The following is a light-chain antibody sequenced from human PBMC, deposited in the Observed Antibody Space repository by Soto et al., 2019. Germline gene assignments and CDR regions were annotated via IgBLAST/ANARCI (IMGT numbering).Light chain of an antibody. Sequence: EILMTQSPATLPVSPGERATLSCRAGQSVSANLAWYQHKPGQAPRLLIYGTSTRATGIPARFSGSGSGTHFILSISSLQSEDFAIYYCQQYSDWPRTFGQGTKVEIK. CDR2: GTS. V-gene: IGKV3-15*01. CDR3: QQYSDWPRT. J-gene: IGKJ1*01. CDR1: QSVSAN.